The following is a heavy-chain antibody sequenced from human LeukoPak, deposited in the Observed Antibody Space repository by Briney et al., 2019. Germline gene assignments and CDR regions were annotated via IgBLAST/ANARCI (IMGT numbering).Heavy chain of an antibody. D-gene: IGHD5-12*01. J-gene: IGHJ4*02. CDR2: INHSGST. CDR1: GGSFSGYY. Sequence: SETLSLTCAVYGGSFSGYYWSWIRQPPGKGLEWIGEINHSGSTNYNPSLKSRVTISVDTSKNQFSLKLSSVTAADTAVYYCARGLWWLRYYFDYRGQGTLVTVSS. V-gene: IGHV4-34*01. CDR3: ARGLWWLRYYFDY.